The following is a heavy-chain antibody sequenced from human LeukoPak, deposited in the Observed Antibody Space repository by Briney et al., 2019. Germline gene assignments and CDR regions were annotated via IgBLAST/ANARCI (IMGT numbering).Heavy chain of an antibody. V-gene: IGHV3-23*01. CDR2: ISGSGGST. CDR3: AKAAYCGGDCQSPLDY. CDR1: GFTFSSYA. Sequence: PGGSLRLSRAASGFTFSSYAMSWVRQAPGKGLEWVSAISGSGGSTYYADSVKGRFTISRDNSKNTLYLQMNSLRAEDTAVYYCAKAAYCGGDCQSPLDYRGQGTLVTVSS. D-gene: IGHD2-21*02. J-gene: IGHJ4*02.